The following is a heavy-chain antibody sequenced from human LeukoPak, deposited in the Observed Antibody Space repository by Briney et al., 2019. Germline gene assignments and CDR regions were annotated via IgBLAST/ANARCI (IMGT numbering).Heavy chain of an antibody. Sequence: GGSLRLSCTASGFTFSNYYMSWVRQAPGKGLELEANIREDGGQKNYVDSVKGRFTISRDNGENSLSLQMNSLRAEDTAVYYCVREATVSFYYFYYMDVWGNGTTVTVS. CDR1: GFTFSNYY. V-gene: IGHV3-7*01. CDR2: IREDGGQK. J-gene: IGHJ6*03. CDR3: VREATVSFYYFYYMDV. D-gene: IGHD4-11*01.